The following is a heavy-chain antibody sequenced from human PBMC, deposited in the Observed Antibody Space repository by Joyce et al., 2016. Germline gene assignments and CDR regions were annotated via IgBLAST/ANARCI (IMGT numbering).Heavy chain of an antibody. V-gene: IGHV3-74*01. CDR1: GFSFSGHW. J-gene: IGHJ5*02. CDR2: INTDGSST. CDR3: VRGISARPGGPNWFDP. Sequence: EVQLVESGGGLVQPGGSLRLSCAASGFSFSGHWIHWVRQAPGKGLVWCSRINTDGSSTRFADSVKGRFTISRDNAKNTLYLQMNSLRAEDTAVYYCVRGISARPGGPNWFDPWGQGTLVTVSS. D-gene: IGHD6-6*01.